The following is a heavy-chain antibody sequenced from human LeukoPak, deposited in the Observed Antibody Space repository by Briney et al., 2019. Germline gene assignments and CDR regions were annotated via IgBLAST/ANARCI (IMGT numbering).Heavy chain of an antibody. J-gene: IGHJ4*02. V-gene: IGHV3-48*04. CDR2: ISGSSNSI. CDR3: ARLKSGYEAY. CDR1: GFTFSTFA. Sequence: PGGSLRLSCAASGFTFSTFAINWVRQAPGKGLEWVSYISGSSNSIQYAESVKGRFTTSRDNAKNSLYLQMNSLRAEDTAVYYRARLKSGYEAYWGQGVLVTVSS. D-gene: IGHD3-3*01.